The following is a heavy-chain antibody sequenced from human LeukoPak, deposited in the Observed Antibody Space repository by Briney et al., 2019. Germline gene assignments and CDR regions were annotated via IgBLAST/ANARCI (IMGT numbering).Heavy chain of an antibody. CDR1: GYTFTGYY. CDR2: INPNSGGT. CDR3: ARDPTGDGDYYYYYGMDV. V-gene: IGHV1-2*04. J-gene: IGHJ6*02. Sequence: ASAKVSCKASGYTFTGYYMHWVRQAPGQGLEWMGWINPNSGGTNYAQKFQGWVTMTRDTSISTAYMELSRLRSDDTAVYYCARDPTGDGDYYYYYGMDVWGQGTTVTVSS. D-gene: IGHD7-27*01.